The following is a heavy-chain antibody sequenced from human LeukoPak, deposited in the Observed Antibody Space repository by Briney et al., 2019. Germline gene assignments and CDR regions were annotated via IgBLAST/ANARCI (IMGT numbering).Heavy chain of an antibody. D-gene: IGHD4-23*01. J-gene: IGHJ3*02. CDR3: ARDGGNSGGYAFDI. CDR2: IRYDGSNK. V-gene: IGHV3-30*02. Sequence: GGSLRLSCAASGFTFSSYGMHWVRQAPGKGLEWVAFIRYDGSNKYYADPVKGRFTISRDNSKNTLYLQMNSLRAEDTAVYYCARDGGNSGGYAFDIWGQGTMVTVSS. CDR1: GFTFSSYG.